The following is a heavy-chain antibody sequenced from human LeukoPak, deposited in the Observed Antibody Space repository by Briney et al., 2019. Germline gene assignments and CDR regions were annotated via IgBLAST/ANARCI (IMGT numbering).Heavy chain of an antibody. V-gene: IGHV4-39*01. Sequence: PSETLSLTCTVSGGSISSSSYYWGWIRQPPGEGLEWIGSIYYSGSTYYNPSLKSRVTISVDTSKNQFSLKLSSVTAADTAVYYCARLVEGDGYNPVAVDYWGQGTLVTVSS. CDR3: ARLVEGDGYNPVAVDY. D-gene: IGHD5-24*01. CDR1: GGSISSSSYY. J-gene: IGHJ4*02. CDR2: IYYSGST.